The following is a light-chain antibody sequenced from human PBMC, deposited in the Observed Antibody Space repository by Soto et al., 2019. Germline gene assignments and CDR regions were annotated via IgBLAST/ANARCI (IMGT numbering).Light chain of an antibody. CDR2: SNN. CDR3: AAWDDSLKEV. CDR1: SSNIGINT. V-gene: IGLV1-44*01. Sequence: QSVLTQPPSASGTPGLRVTISCSGSSSNIGINTVNWYQQLPGTAPKLLIYSNNQRPSGVPDRFSGSKSGTSASLAISGRQPEDEADYYCAAWDDSLKEVFGGGTKLTVL. J-gene: IGLJ2*01.